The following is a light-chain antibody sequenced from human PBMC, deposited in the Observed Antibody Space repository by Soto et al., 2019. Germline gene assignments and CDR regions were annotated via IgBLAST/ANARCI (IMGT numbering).Light chain of an antibody. V-gene: IGLV2-14*01. CDR3: ISYTSVDVRYV. J-gene: IGLJ1*01. CDR2: EVS. CDR1: NSDVGIYDF. Sequence: QSALTQPASVSGTPGQSITISCTGSNSDVGIYDFVSWYQHHPGRAPKLIVSEVSHRPSGVSNRFSGSKSGNTASLTISGLQSDDEADYYCISYTSVDVRYVFGTGTKVTVL.